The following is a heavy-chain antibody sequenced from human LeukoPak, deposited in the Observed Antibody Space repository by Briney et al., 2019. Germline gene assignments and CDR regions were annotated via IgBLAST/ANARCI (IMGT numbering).Heavy chain of an antibody. V-gene: IGHV1-24*01. CDR2: VDPEDGET. CDR1: GYTFTSYA. CDR3: ATDPNYYGSGSLDY. D-gene: IGHD3-10*01. Sequence: ASVKVSCKASGYTFTSYAMNWVRQAPGKGLEWMGSVDPEDGETIYAQKFQGRVTMTEDTSTDTVYMELSSLRSEDTAMYYCATDPNYYGSGSLDYWGQGTLVTVSS. J-gene: IGHJ4*02.